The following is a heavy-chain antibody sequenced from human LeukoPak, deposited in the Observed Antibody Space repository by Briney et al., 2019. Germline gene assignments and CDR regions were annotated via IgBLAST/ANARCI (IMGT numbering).Heavy chain of an antibody. CDR3: ARAPQKPYSYDSSGYYSDCFDY. CDR2: TYYRSKWYN. V-gene: IGHV6-1*01. Sequence: PSQTLSLTCAISGDSVSSNSAAWNWIRQSPSRGLEWLGRTYYRSKWYNDYAVSVKSRITINPDTSKNQFSLQLNSVTPEDTAVYYCARAPQKPYSYDSSGYYSDCFDYWGQGTLVTVSS. D-gene: IGHD3-22*01. CDR1: GDSVSSNSAA. J-gene: IGHJ4*02.